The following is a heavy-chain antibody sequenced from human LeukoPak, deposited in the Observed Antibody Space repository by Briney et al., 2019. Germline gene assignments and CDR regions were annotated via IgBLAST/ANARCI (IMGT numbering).Heavy chain of an antibody. CDR3: ARHFWGYADY. Sequence: GGSLRLSCAASGFTFSSYSMNWVRQAPGKGLEWVANIKQDGSEKYYVDSVKGRFTISRDNAKNSLYLQMNSLRAEDTAVYYCARHFWGYADYWGQGTLVTVSS. J-gene: IGHJ4*02. D-gene: IGHD3-3*02. CDR2: IKQDGSEK. CDR1: GFTFSSYS. V-gene: IGHV3-7*01.